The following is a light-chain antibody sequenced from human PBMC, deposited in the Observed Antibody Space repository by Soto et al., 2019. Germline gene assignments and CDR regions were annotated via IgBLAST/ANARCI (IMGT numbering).Light chain of an antibody. CDR3: MQALQTPYT. CDR1: QRLLHSNGNIF. J-gene: IGKJ2*01. V-gene: IGKV2-28*01. Sequence: EIVMTQSPPSLTVTPGEPASISCSSSQRLLHSNGNIFLDWYLQKPGQSPQVLIYLGFNRASGVPDRVSGSGAGTDFTLKISRVEAEDAGVYYCMQALQTPYTFGQGTKLEIK. CDR2: LGF.